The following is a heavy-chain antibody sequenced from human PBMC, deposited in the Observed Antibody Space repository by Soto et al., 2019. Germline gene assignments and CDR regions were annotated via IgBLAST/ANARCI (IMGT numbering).Heavy chain of an antibody. CDR1: GGSISSGGYY. CDR2: IYYSGST. V-gene: IGHV4-31*03. Sequence: SETLSLTCTVSGGSISSGGYYWSWIRQHPGKGLEWIGYIYYSGSTYYNPSLKSRVTISVDTSKNQFSLKLSSVTAADTAVYYCARAPTTNYGDYVGVDYWGQGTLVTVSS. D-gene: IGHD4-17*01. J-gene: IGHJ4*02. CDR3: ARAPTTNYGDYVGVDY.